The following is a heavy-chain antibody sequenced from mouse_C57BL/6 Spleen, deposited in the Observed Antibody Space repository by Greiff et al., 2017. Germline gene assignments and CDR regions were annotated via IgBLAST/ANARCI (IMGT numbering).Heavy chain of an antibody. J-gene: IGHJ4*01. CDR3: TRRGYGSSYYYAMDY. CDR2: IDPETGGT. CDR1: GYTFTDYE. Sequence: VKLQESGAELVRPGASVTLSCKASGYTFTDYEMHWVKQTPVHGLEWIGAIDPETGGTAYNQKFKGKAILTADKSSSTAYMELRSLTSEDSAVYYCTRRGYGSSYYYAMDYWGQGTSVTVSS. D-gene: IGHD1-1*01. V-gene: IGHV1-15*01.